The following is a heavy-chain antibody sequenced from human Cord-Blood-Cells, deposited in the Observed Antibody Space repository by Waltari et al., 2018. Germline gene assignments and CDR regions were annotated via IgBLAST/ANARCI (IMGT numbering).Heavy chain of an antibody. Sequence: QVQLVQSGAEVKKPGASVKVSCKVSGYTLTELSMHWVRQAPGKGLEWMGGFDPEEGETIYAQKFQGRVTMTEDTSTDTAYMELSSLRSEDTAVYYCATDKALVDTAMVPDAFDIWGQGTMVTVSS. V-gene: IGHV1-24*01. D-gene: IGHD5-18*01. CDR1: GYTLTELS. J-gene: IGHJ3*02. CDR2: FDPEEGET. CDR3: ATDKALVDTAMVPDAFDI.